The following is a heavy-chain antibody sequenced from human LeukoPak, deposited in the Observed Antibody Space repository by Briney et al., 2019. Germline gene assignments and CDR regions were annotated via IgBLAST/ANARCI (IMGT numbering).Heavy chain of an antibody. Sequence: QSGGSLRLSCAASEFTFSSYAMHWVRQAPGKGLEWVAVILYDGSNKKYADSVKGRFTISRDNSKNTLYLQMNSLRAEDTAVYYCAKFSGYHPLGGAFDIWGQGTMVTVSS. D-gene: IGHD3-22*01. CDR1: EFTFSSYA. J-gene: IGHJ3*02. CDR2: ILYDGSNK. CDR3: AKFSGYHPLGGAFDI. V-gene: IGHV3-30*18.